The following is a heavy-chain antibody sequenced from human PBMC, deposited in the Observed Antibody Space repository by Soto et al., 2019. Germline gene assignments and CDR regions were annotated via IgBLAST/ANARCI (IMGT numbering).Heavy chain of an antibody. CDR2: IIPILGIA. Sequence: GASVKVSCKASGGTFSSYTISWVRQAPGQGLEWMGRIIPILGIANYAQKYQGRVTITADKSTSTANMKQSNQRTEDMAVYYCAFFAVAVAGTVYWGQGTLVTVSS. CDR1: GGTFSSYT. CDR3: AFFAVAVAGTVY. V-gene: IGHV1-69*02. J-gene: IGHJ4*02. D-gene: IGHD6-19*01.